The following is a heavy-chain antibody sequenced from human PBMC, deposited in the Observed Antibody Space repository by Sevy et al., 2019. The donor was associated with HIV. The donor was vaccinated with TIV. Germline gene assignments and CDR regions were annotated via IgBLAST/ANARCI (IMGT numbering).Heavy chain of an antibody. Sequence: GGSLRLSCAASGFTFSSYGMHWVRQAPGKGLEWVALIWFDGSNTYYADSVKGRFTISRDIAKNTLHLQMNSLRGEDTAVYYCARDLEFYYNGDYGPAFMPDYWGQGTLVTVSS. J-gene: IGHJ4*02. V-gene: IGHV3-33*01. CDR1: GFTFSSYG. D-gene: IGHD4-17*01. CDR3: ARDLEFYYNGDYGPAFMPDY. CDR2: IWFDGSNT.